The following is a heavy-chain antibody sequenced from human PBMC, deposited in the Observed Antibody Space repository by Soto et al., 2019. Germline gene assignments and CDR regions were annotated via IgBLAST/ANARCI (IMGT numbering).Heavy chain of an antibody. J-gene: IGHJ5*02. D-gene: IGHD3-3*01. CDR1: GRSISSYY. CDR2: IYYSGST. V-gene: IGHV4-59*01. Sequence: SETLSLTCTVSGRSISSYYWSWIRQPPGKGLEWIGYIYYSGSTNYNPSLKSRVTISVDTSRNQFSLKLSSVTAADTAVYYCAGGDYDFWSGPGIWFDPWGQGTLVTVS. CDR3: AGGDYDFWSGPGIWFDP.